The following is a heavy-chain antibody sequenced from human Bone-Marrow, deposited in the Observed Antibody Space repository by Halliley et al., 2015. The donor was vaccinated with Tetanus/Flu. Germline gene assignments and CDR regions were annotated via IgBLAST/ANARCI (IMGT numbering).Heavy chain of an antibody. CDR2: ISYEGNSK. D-gene: IGHD1-26*01. V-gene: IGHV3-30*18. J-gene: IGHJ4*02. CDR3: AKDLVDEGGSFDALDS. Sequence: ISYEGNSKYYADSGKGRFTVSRDNSENSLFLQMNGLRPEDTGVYFCAKDLVDEGGSFDALDSWGQGPLVPVSS.